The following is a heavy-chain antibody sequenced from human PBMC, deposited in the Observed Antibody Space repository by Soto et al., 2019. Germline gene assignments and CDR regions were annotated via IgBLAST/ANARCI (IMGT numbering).Heavy chain of an antibody. Sequence: ASVKVSCKASGGTFSSYAISWVRQAPGQGLEWMGWINAGKGDTKYPQRFQGRVIITRDTSASTAYMELSSLRSEDTAVYYCARNILGGTTDYWGPGTLVTSPQ. CDR2: INAGKGDT. D-gene: IGHD1-7*01. CDR1: GGTFSSYA. CDR3: ARNILGGTTDY. V-gene: IGHV1-3*01. J-gene: IGHJ4*02.